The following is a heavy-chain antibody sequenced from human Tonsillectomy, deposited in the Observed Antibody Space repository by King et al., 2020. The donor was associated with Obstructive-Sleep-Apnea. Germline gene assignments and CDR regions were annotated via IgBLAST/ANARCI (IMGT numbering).Heavy chain of an antibody. J-gene: IGHJ4*02. CDR2: INYSGSS. V-gene: IGHV4-38-2*02. Sequence: QLQESDPGLVKPSETLSLTCTVSGYSITSGYFWGWIRQPPGKGLEWIGNINYSGSSYYNPSLKTRVTISVDTSKNQFSLNLNSVTAADTAVYYCARVGVARWYLDYWGQGTRVTVSS. D-gene: IGHD3-16*01. CDR3: ARVGVARWYLDY. CDR1: GYSITSGYF.